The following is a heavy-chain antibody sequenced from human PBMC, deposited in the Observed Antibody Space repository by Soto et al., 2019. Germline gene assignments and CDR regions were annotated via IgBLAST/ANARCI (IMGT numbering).Heavy chain of an antibody. V-gene: IGHV4-30-4*01. D-gene: IGHD6-6*01. CDR3: AREATIAARLAS. Sequence: SETLSLACTVSGGSISSGDYYWSWLRQPPGKGLEWIGYIYYSGSTYYNPPLKSRVTISVDTSKNQFSLTLSSVPAADTAVYYCAREATIAARLASRGQGTLVTVSS. CDR1: GGSISSGDYY. CDR2: IYYSGST. J-gene: IGHJ1*01.